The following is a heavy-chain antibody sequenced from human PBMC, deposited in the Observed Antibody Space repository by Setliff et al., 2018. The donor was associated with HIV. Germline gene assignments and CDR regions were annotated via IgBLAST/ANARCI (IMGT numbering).Heavy chain of an antibody. CDR3: ARDNYDSRGYFFGY. J-gene: IGHJ4*02. CDR1: GGSISSSSYY. V-gene: IGHV4-39*07. D-gene: IGHD3-22*01. CDR2: IYYSGRT. Sequence: SETLSLTCTVSGGSISSSSYYWGWIRQPPGKGLEWIGNIYYSGRTYSNPSLKSRLTISKDTSKNQSSLQLSSVTAADTAVYYCARDNYDSRGYFFGYWGQGTLVPSPQ.